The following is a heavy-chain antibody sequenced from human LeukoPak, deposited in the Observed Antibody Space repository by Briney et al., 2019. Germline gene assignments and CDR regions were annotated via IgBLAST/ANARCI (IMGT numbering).Heavy chain of an antibody. V-gene: IGHV3-48*01. D-gene: IGHD4-17*01. J-gene: IGHJ4*02. CDR1: GFTFSDYS. Sequence: GGSLRLSCAASGFTFSDYSMNWVRQAPGKGLEWVSYISGVSTTIYYADSVKGRFTISRDNAKNSLYLQMNSLRAEDTAVYYCARSLSDYGAYCLDSWGQGTLVAVSS. CDR2: ISGVSTTI. CDR3: ARSLSDYGAYCLDS.